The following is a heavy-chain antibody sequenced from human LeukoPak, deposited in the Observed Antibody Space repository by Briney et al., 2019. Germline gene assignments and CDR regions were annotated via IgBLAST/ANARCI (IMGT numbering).Heavy chain of an antibody. J-gene: IGHJ4*02. D-gene: IGHD6-19*01. CDR3: ARTSGVSVAGSPYYFDF. CDR2: ISPYSGNT. CDR1: GYLFINYG. Sequence: GSVKVSCKASGYLFINYGISWLRQAPGQGLECMGWISPYSGNTDYAQKLQGRVTMTTDTSTTTAYMELRSLRFDDTAVYYCARTSGVSVAGSPYYFDFWGQGTFISVSS. V-gene: IGHV1-18*01.